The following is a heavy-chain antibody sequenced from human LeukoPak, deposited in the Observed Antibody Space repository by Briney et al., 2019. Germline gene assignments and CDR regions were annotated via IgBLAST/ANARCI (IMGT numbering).Heavy chain of an antibody. CDR2: ISGSGGST. V-gene: IGHV3-23*01. Sequence: GESLRLSCAASGFTFSSYAMSWVRQAPGKGLEWVSAISGSGGSTYYADSVKGRFTISRDNSKNTLYLQMNSLRVEDTAVYYCAKDRYYYDSSGYWNYWYFDLWGRGTLVTVSS. J-gene: IGHJ2*01. CDR3: AKDRYYYDSSGYWNYWYFDL. CDR1: GFTFSSYA. D-gene: IGHD3-22*01.